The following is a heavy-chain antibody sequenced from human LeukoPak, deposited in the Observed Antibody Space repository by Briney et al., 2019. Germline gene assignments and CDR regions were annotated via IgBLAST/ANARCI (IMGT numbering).Heavy chain of an antibody. CDR3: AKGGFYSNSKLDY. J-gene: IGHJ4*02. V-gene: IGHV3-30*18. CDR2: ISYDGSSK. D-gene: IGHD4-11*01. CDR1: GFTFSSYG. Sequence: PGGSLRLSCAASGFTFSSYGMHWVRQAPGKGLEWVAVISYDGSSKYYADSVKGRFTISRDNSKNTLYLEMNSLRAEDTAVYYCAKGGFYSNSKLDYWGQGTLVTVSP.